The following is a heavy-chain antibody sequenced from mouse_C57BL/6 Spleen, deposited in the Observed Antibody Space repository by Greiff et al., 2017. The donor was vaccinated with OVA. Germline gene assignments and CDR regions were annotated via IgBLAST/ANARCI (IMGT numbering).Heavy chain of an antibody. CDR1: GFSLTSYA. D-gene: IGHD1-1*01. Sequence: VMLVESGPGLVAPSQSLSITCTVSGFSLTSYAISWVRQPPGKGLEWLGVIWTGGGTNYNSALKSRLSISKDNSKSQVFLKMNSLQTDDTARYYCARNDGSSLYWYFDVWGTGTTVTVSS. CDR3: ARNDGSSLYWYFDV. V-gene: IGHV2-9-1*01. CDR2: IWTGGGT. J-gene: IGHJ1*03.